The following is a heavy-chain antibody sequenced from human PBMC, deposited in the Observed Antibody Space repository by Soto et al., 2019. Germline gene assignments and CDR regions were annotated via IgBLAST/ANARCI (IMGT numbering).Heavy chain of an antibody. CDR2: ISGSGGST. D-gene: IGHD2-21*02. CDR3: ALRLIFNMNYY. V-gene: IGHV3-23*01. J-gene: IGHJ4*02. Sequence: EVQLLESGGGLVQPGGSLRLSCAASGFTFSSYAMSWVRQAPGKGLEWVSAISGSGGSTYYADSVKGRFTISRDNLKYTLYLQMNSLRAEDTAVYYCALRLIFNMNYYWGQGTLVTVSS. CDR1: GFTFSSYA.